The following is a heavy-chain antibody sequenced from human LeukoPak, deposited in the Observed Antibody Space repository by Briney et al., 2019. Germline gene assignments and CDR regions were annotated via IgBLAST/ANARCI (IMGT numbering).Heavy chain of an antibody. V-gene: IGHV1-18*01. D-gene: IGHD3-3*01. CDR3: ARDPKTSYDFWRGYSGLDY. J-gene: IGHJ4*02. CDR2: ISGYNGNT. CDR1: GYTFTSYG. Sequence: ASVKVSCKASGYTFTSYGISWVRQAPGQGLEWMGWISGYNGNTDYAQKIKGRVTFTRDTSAGTVYMDLRSLRSDDTAVYYCARDPKTSYDFWRGYSGLDYWGQGTLVTVSS.